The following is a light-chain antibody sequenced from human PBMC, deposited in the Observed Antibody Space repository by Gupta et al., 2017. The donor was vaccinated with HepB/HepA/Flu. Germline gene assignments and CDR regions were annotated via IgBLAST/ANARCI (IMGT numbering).Light chain of an antibody. Sequence: QSALTQPRSVSGSPGQSVTISCTGTSSDVGGYNYVSWYQHHPGKAPQLLIYDVTKRPSGVPDRFSGSKSGNTASLTISRLQAEDETDYYCCSYAGSPYVFGTGTKVTVL. V-gene: IGLV2-11*01. CDR1: SSDVGGYNY. CDR2: DVT. CDR3: CSYAGSPYV. J-gene: IGLJ1*01.